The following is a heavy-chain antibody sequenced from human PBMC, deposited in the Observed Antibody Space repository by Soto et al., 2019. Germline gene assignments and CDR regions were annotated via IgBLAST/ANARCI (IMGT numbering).Heavy chain of an antibody. CDR2: INPNGGST. Sequence: QVQLVQSGAEVKKPGASVKISCEASGYSFTSQYVHWVRQAPGQGLEWMGIINPNGGSTTYAHKSPGQETRTRDTSPRRFSLGPTRPPSGTPALFFGGRGTGPPPGGGGTAPLDIWGQGTMVTVAS. V-gene: IGHV1-46*01. CDR3: GRGTGPPPGGGGTAPLDI. CDR1: GYSFTSQY. J-gene: IGHJ3*02. D-gene: IGHD3-10*01.